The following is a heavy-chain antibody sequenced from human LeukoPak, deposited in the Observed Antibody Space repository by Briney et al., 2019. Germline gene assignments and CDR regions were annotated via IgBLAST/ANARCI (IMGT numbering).Heavy chain of an antibody. CDR1: GYTFTDYY. V-gene: IGHV1-2*02. J-gene: IGHJ6*03. CDR3: ARVIGGYCSGGSCYTKYYYYYYMDV. D-gene: IGHD2-15*01. Sequence: GASVKVSCKASGYTFTDYYMHWVRQAPGQGLEWMGWINPNSGGTSYAQKFQGRVTMTTDTSTSTAYMELRSLRSDDTAVYYCARVIGGYCSGGSCYTKYYYYYYMDVWGKGTTVTISS. CDR2: INPNSGGT.